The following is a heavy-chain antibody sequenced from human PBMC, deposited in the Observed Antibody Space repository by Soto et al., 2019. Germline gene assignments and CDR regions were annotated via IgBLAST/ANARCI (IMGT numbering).Heavy chain of an antibody. V-gene: IGHV4-39*01. J-gene: IGHJ4*02. D-gene: IGHD3-22*01. CDR2: IYYSGST. CDR1: GGSISSSSYY. Sequence: SETLSLTCTVSGGSISSSSYYWGWIRQPPGKGLEWIGSIYYSGSTYYNPSLKSRVTISVDTSKNQFSLKPSSVTAADTAVYYCARQGDYYYDSSGYYLDYWGQGTLVTVSS. CDR3: ARQGDYYYDSSGYYLDY.